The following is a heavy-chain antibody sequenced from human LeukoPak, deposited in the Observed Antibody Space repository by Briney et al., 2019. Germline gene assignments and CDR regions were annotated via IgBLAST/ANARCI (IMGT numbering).Heavy chain of an antibody. CDR3: ASDGSGSYLDDY. CDR2: ISGSGGST. D-gene: IGHD3-10*01. Sequence: GGSLRLSCAASGFTFSSYGMSWVRQAPGKGLEWVSAISGSGGSTYYADSVKGRFTISRDNAKNSLYLQMNSLRAEDTAVYYCASDGSGSYLDDYWGQGTLVTVSS. J-gene: IGHJ4*02. CDR1: GFTFSSYG. V-gene: IGHV3-23*01.